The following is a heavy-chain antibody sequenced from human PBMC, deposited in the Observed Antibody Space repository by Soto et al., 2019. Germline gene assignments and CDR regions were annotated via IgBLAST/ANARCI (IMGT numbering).Heavy chain of an antibody. Sequence: HPGGSLRLSCAVSGFTFSSYGMHWVRQAPCKGLEWVAVIWYDGSNKYYADSVKGRFTISRDNSKITLYLQMNSLRAEDTAVYYCARVFGPPTTRYCSSTSCYYYYYGMDVWGQGTTVTVSS. CDR3: ARVFGPPTTRYCSSTSCYYYYYGMDV. J-gene: IGHJ6*02. CDR1: GFTFSSYG. V-gene: IGHV3-33*01. CDR2: IWYDGSNK. D-gene: IGHD2-2*01.